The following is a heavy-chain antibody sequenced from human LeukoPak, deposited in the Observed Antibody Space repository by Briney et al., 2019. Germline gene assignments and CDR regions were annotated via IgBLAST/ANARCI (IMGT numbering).Heavy chain of an antibody. V-gene: IGHV5-51*01. CDR2: IYPGDSDT. CDR3: ASHNAGTTGTLITFDI. CDR1: GYSFTSYW. Sequence: PGESLKISCKGSGYSFTSYWIGWVRQMPGKGLEWMGIIYPGDSDTRYSPSFQGQVTISADKSISTAYLQWSSLKASDTAMYYCASHNAGTTGTLITFDISGQGTMFTVSS. J-gene: IGHJ3*02. D-gene: IGHD1-1*01.